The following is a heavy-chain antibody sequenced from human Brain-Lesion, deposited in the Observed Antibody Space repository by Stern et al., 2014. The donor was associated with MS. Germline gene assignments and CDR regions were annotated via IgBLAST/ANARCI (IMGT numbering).Heavy chain of an antibody. CDR1: GFSFSSYW. CDR2: IKQDGSGK. Sequence: EVQLVESGGGLVQPGGSQRLSCAASGFSFSSYWMTWVRQAPGGGPEWVANIKQDGSGKYYVDSVKGRFTISRDNAKNSLYLQMHSLRDEDTAVYYCARDCGVGNCAGARGYSYYYGLDVWGQGTTVTVSS. J-gene: IGHJ6*02. CDR3: ARDCGVGNCAGARGYSYYYGLDV. D-gene: IGHD2-8*02. V-gene: IGHV3-7*01.